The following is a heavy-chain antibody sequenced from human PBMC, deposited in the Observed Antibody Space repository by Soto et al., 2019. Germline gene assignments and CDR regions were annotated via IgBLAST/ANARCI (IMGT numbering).Heavy chain of an antibody. Sequence: QVQLQESGPGLVKPSQTLSLTCTVSGGSINSGDYYWSWIRQPPGKGLEWIGYIHNSGGAYYNPSINSRVTLLLDMSKNQFSLKVNSVTAEDTAVYFCARASVVATAVDYWGQGTLVTVSS. CDR3: ARASVVATAVDY. CDR2: IHNSGGA. CDR1: GGSINSGDYY. V-gene: IGHV4-30-4*01. J-gene: IGHJ4*02. D-gene: IGHD2-21*02.